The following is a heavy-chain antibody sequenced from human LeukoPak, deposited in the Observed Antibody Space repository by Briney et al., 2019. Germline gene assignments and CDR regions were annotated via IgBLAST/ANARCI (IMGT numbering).Heavy chain of an antibody. Sequence: ASVKVSCKASGYTFTGYYMHWVRQAPGQGLEWMGWINPNSGGTNYAQKSQGRVTMTRDTSISTAYMELSRLRSDDTAVYYCARGPAVAGTLYYYGMDVWGQGTTVTVSS. V-gene: IGHV1-2*02. D-gene: IGHD6-19*01. CDR1: GYTFTGYY. J-gene: IGHJ6*02. CDR3: ARGPAVAGTLYYYGMDV. CDR2: INPNSGGT.